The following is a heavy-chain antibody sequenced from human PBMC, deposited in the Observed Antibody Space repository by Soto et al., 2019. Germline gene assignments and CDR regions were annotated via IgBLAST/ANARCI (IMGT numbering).Heavy chain of an antibody. Sequence: PSETLSLTCTVSGGSINSGDYSWTWIRQPPGKGLEWIGYIYHTGTTYYNMSLKSRVTISVDRSKNQFSLKLSSVTAADRAVYYCARGINYYDSSGDSWFDPWGQGTLVTVSS. V-gene: IGHV4-30-2*01. J-gene: IGHJ5*02. CDR2: IYHTGTT. D-gene: IGHD3-22*01. CDR1: GGSINSGDYS. CDR3: ARGINYYDSSGDSWFDP.